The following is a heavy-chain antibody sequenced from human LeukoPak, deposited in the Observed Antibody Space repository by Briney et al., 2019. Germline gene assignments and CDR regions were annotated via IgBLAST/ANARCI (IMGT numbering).Heavy chain of an antibody. Sequence: SVKVSCKASGGTFSGYAISWVRQAPGQGLEWMGGIIPMFGTTNYAQKFQGRVTITADESTSTAYMELSSLRSEDTAVYYCAIPGYSSGWYDYYYYGMDVWGQGTTVTVSS. D-gene: IGHD6-19*01. V-gene: IGHV1-69*01. CDR2: IIPMFGTT. CDR1: GGTFSGYA. CDR3: AIPGYSSGWYDYYYYGMDV. J-gene: IGHJ6*02.